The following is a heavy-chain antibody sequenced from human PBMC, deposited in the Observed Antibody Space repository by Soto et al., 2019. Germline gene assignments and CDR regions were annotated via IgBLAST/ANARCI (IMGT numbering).Heavy chain of an antibody. J-gene: IGHJ4*02. CDR1: GFHFSIYA. D-gene: IGHD5-12*01. V-gene: IGHV3-23*01. Sequence: EVQLLESGGGLVEPGGSLRLSCAASGFHFSIYAMGWVRQAPGKGLEWVSVISGNGGSTYYPDSVKGRFGISRDISKNTLFLEMNSLRAEDTAIYYCARLGGYSGYDPFDYWGQGTLVTVSS. CDR2: ISGNGGST. CDR3: ARLGGYSGYDPFDY.